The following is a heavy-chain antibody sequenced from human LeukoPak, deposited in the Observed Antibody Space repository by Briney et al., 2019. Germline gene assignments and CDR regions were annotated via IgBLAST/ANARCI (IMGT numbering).Heavy chain of an antibody. V-gene: IGHV1-2*06. CDR3: ARPSSSSDFDY. CDR2: INPNSGGT. Sequence: ASVKVSCKASGYTFTSYGISWVRQAPGQGLEWMGRINPNSGGTNYAQKFQGRVTMTRDTSISTAYMELSRLRSDDTAVYYCARPSSSSDFDYWGQGTLVTVSS. J-gene: IGHJ4*02. CDR1: GYTFTSYG. D-gene: IGHD6-6*01.